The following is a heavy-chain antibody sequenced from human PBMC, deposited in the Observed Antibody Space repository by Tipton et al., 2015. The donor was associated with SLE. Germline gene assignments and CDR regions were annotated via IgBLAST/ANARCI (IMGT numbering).Heavy chain of an antibody. J-gene: IGHJ5*02. V-gene: IGHV3-7*01. CDR2: IKQDGSER. CDR1: GFSFSNYW. CDR3: ARSWDYGDPGGP. D-gene: IGHD4-17*01. Sequence: SLRLSCAASGFSFSNYWMTWVRQAPGEGLEWVANIKQDGSERYYVDSVKGRFTISRDHAKNSLYLQMSSLRAEDTAVYYCARSWDYGDPGGPWGQGTLVTVSS.